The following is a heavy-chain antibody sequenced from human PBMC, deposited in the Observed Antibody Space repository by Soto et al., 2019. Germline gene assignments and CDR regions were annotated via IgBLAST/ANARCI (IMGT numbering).Heavy chain of an antibody. Sequence: GGSLRLACSASGFTFSSYAMHWVRQAPGKGLEYVSAISSNGGSTYYADSVKGRFTISRGNSKNTLYLQMSSLRAEDTAVYYCVKDSRSYYHRMVLWGPGRRVTVPS. CDR2: ISSNGGST. V-gene: IGHV3-64D*08. CDR3: VKDSRSYYHRMVL. J-gene: IGHJ6*02. CDR1: GFTFSSYA.